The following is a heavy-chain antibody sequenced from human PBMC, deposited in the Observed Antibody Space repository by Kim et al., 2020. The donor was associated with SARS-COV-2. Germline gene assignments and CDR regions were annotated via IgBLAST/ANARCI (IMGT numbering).Heavy chain of an antibody. J-gene: IGHJ4*02. Sequence: GGSLRLSCIAFGFSFSTNAMNWVRQAPGKGLEWVSGISGTGDDKYYAESVKGRFTISRDISKNTLYLQMSDLRVEDTAVYYCAKDLCDHSANDHWGQGTLVTVSS. CDR1: GFSFSTNA. CDR3: AKDLCDHSANDH. CDR2: ISGTGDDK. D-gene: IGHD2-21*01. V-gene: IGHV3-23*01.